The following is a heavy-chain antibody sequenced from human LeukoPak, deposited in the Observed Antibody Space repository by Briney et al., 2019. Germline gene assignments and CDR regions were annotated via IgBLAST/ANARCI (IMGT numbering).Heavy chain of an antibody. D-gene: IGHD3-22*01. Sequence: SETLSLTCAVYGGSFSSYYWSWIRQPPGKGLEWIEEINHSGSTNYNPSLKSRVTISVDTSKNQFSLKLSSVTAADTAVYYCAYSSAYQQHWGQGTLVTVSS. V-gene: IGHV4-34*01. J-gene: IGHJ1*01. CDR2: INHSGST. CDR3: AYSSAYQQH. CDR1: GGSFSSYY.